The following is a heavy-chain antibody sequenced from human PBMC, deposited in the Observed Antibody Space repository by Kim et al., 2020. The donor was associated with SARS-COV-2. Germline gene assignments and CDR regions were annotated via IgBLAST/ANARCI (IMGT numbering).Heavy chain of an antibody. CDR1: GGSISSGPYY. V-gene: IGHV4-61*01. J-gene: IGHJ4*02. D-gene: IGHD1-7*01. CDR3: ARGRRNYDLFDY. CDR2: IYYSGST. Sequence: SETLSLTCAVSGGSISSGPYYWGWIRQPPGKGLECIGYIYYSGSTKYNPSLKSRVTMSEDTSNNQFSLKLSSVTVADTAVYYCARGRRNYDLFDYWGQGTLVTVSS.